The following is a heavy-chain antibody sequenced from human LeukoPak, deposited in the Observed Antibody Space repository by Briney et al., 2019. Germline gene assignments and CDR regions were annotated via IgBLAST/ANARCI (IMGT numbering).Heavy chain of an antibody. CDR1: GGSISSYY. V-gene: IGHV4-59*12. CDR3: ARVRWSRAFDI. J-gene: IGHJ3*02. CDR2: IYYSGST. D-gene: IGHD2-15*01. Sequence: SETLPLTCTVSGGSISSYYWSWIRQPPGKGLEWIGYIYYSGSTNYNPSLKSRVTISVDTSKNQFSLKLSSVTAADTAVYYCARVRWSRAFDIWGQGTMVTVSS.